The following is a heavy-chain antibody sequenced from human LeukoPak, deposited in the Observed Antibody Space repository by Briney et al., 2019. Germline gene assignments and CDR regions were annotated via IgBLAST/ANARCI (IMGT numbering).Heavy chain of an antibody. V-gene: IGHV4-34*01. CDR1: GGSFSDYY. CDR2: INHSGST. CDR3: ARAVGGWLYNWFDP. D-gene: IGHD6-19*01. J-gene: IGHJ5*02. Sequence: SETLSLTCAVYGGSFSDYYWSWIRQPPGKGLEWIGEINHSGSTNYNPSLKSRVTILVDTSKNQFSLKLSSVTAADTAVYYCARAVGGWLYNWFDPWGQGTLVTVSS.